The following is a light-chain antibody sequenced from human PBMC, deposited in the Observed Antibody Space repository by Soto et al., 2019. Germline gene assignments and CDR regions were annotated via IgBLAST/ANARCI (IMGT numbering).Light chain of an antibody. CDR2: KAS. V-gene: IGKV1-5*03. CDR1: QSISSS. Sequence: DIQMTQSPSTLSASVGDRVTITCRASQSISSSLAWYQQKPGKAPKVLIYKASSLERGVPSRFSGSGSGTEFTLTISSLQPEDFATYYCQQYNSYWTFGQGTKVEIK. J-gene: IGKJ1*01. CDR3: QQYNSYWT.